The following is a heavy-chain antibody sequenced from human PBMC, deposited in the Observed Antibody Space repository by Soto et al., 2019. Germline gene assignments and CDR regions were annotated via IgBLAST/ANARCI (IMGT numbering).Heavy chain of an antibody. D-gene: IGHD2-8*01. CDR3: ARELGVYAMEFDY. Sequence: QVQLQDSGPGLVKPSQTLSLTCTVSGGSISSGDYYWSWIRQPPGKGLEWIGYIYYSGSTYYNPSLKSRVTISVDTSKNQFSLKLSSVTAADTAVYYCARELGVYAMEFDYWGQGTLVTVSS. V-gene: IGHV4-30-4*01. J-gene: IGHJ4*02. CDR2: IYYSGST. CDR1: GGSISSGDYY.